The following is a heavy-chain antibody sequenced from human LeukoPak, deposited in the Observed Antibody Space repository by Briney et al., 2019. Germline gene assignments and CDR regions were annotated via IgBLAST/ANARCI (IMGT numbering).Heavy chain of an antibody. Sequence: PSETLSLTCTVSGGSISSYYWSWIRQPPGKGLEWIGYIYYSGSTNYNPSLKSRVTISVDTSKNQFSLNLSSVTAADTAVYYCARRYFDWLFDYFDYWGQGTLVTVSS. D-gene: IGHD3-9*01. CDR3: ARRYFDWLFDYFDY. V-gene: IGHV4-59*12. CDR2: IYYSGST. CDR1: GGSISSYY. J-gene: IGHJ4*02.